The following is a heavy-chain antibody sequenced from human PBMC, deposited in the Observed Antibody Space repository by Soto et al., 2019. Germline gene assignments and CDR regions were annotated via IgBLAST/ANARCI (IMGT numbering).Heavy chain of an antibody. CDR3: AKGGSFDI. D-gene: IGHD3-16*01. CDR2: ITSDVNYK. CDR1: GFAFTTYG. V-gene: IGHV3-30*18. Sequence: LXLSCATSGFAFTTYGRHWVRQAPGKELEWVAIITSDVNYKYYVDSVKGRFTISRDNSKNTLFLQMNSLRAEDTAVYYCAKGGSFDIWGQGTLVTSPQ. J-gene: IGHJ4*02.